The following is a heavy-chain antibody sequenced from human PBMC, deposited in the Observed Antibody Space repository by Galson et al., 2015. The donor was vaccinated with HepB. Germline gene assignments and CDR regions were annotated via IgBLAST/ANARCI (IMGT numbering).Heavy chain of an antibody. CDR1: GGSISSSSYY. J-gene: IGHJ4*02. Sequence: ETLSLTCTVSGGSISSSSYYWGWIRQPPGKGLEWIGSIYYSGSTYYNPSLKSRVTISVDTSKNQFSLKLSSVTAADTAVYYCARHREYYYDSSGYSKVGPFDYWGQGTLVTVSS. V-gene: IGHV4-39*01. D-gene: IGHD3-22*01. CDR2: IYYSGST. CDR3: ARHREYYYDSSGYSKVGPFDY.